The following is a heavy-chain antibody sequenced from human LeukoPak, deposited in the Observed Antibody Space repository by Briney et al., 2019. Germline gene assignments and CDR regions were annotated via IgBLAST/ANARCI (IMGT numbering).Heavy chain of an antibody. Sequence: SQTFSLTCAISGDIVSSNSAAWNWIRQSPSRGLEWLGRTYYRSKWYNDYAVSVKSRITINPDTSKNQFSLQLNSVTPEDTAVYYCARFVSKYYYDSSGYYEYYYYGMDVWGQGTTVTVSS. V-gene: IGHV6-1*01. D-gene: IGHD3-22*01. CDR1: GDIVSSNSAA. CDR3: ARFVSKYYYDSSGYYEYYYYGMDV. CDR2: TYYRSKWYN. J-gene: IGHJ6*02.